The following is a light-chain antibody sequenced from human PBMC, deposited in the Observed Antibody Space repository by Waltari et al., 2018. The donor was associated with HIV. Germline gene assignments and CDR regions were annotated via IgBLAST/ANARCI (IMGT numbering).Light chain of an antibody. Sequence: SYELTKPPPVPWSPGQPASITAPGVNWGVNYAGGYKQKPGQSPVLVIYQDSKRPSGIPERFSGSNSGNTATLTISGTQAMDEADYYCQAWDSSTVVFGGGTKLTVL. CDR2: QDS. CDR3: QAWDSSTVV. J-gene: IGLJ2*01. V-gene: IGLV3-1*01. CDR1: NWGVNY.